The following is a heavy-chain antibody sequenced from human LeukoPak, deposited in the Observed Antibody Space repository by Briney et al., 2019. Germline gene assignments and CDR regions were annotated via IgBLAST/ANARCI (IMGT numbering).Heavy chain of an antibody. CDR3: ARDVWTGVAVSDY. J-gene: IGHJ4*02. CDR2: IKEDGSIQ. D-gene: IGHD6-19*01. Sequence: GGSLRLSCVASGFTFSSYWMTWVRQAPGKGLEWLANIKEDGSIQYYLDSVRGRFTISRDNAKTSVYLQLNSLRADDTAVYYCARDVWTGVAVSDYWGQGTLVTASS. V-gene: IGHV3-7*01. CDR1: GFTFSSYW.